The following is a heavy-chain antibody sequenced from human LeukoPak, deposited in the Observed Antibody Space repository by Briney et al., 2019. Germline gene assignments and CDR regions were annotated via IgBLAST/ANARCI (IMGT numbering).Heavy chain of an antibody. CDR1: GDTFRHD. Sequence: ASVKYSCKGSGDTFRHDTEGVRQAPGQGLEWRGWMNADKGHRGYAQKFQGRVTMTMDPSISTAYLELRSLTSEDTAVYYCARGRSSWSFDYWGQGTLLIVSS. V-gene: IGHV1-8*01. D-gene: IGHD6-13*01. J-gene: IGHJ4*01. CDR3: ARGRSSWSFDY. CDR2: MNADKGHR.